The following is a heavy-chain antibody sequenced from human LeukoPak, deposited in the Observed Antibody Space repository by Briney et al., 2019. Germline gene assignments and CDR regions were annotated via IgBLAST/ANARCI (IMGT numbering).Heavy chain of an antibody. CDR2: ISYDGSNK. CDR1: GFTFSSYG. Sequence: GRSLRLSCAASGFTFSSYGMHWVRQAPGKGLEWVAVISYDGSNKYYADSVKGRFTISRDNSKNTLYLQMNSLRAEDTAVYYCAKDRYSRSWYWFDPWGQGTLVTVSS. CDR3: AKDRYSRSWYWFDP. J-gene: IGHJ5*02. V-gene: IGHV3-30*18. D-gene: IGHD6-13*01.